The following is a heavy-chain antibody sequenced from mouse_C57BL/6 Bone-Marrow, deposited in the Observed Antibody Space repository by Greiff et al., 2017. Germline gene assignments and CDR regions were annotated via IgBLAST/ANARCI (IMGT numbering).Heavy chain of an antibody. CDR1: GYTFTSYW. V-gene: IGHV1-69*01. CDR3: ARHLRLFDY. J-gene: IGHJ2*01. CDR2: IDPSDSYT. D-gene: IGHD3-2*02. Sequence: QVQLKQPGAELVMPGASVKLSCKASGYTFTSYWMHWVKQRPGQGLEWIGKIDPSDSYTNYNQKFKGKSTLTVDKSSSTAYMQLSNLTSEYYAVYYCARHLRLFDYWGQGTTLTVSS.